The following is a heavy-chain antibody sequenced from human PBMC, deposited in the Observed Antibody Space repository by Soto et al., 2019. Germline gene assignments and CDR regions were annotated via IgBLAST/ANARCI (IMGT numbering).Heavy chain of an antibody. CDR2: IIPIFGTA. Sequence: SVKVSCKASGGTFSSYSISWVRQAPGQGLEWMGGIIPIFGTADYAQKFQGRVTITADESTSTAYMELSSLRSEDTAVYYCARDRYGSGSYYIPFDYWGQGTLVTVSS. D-gene: IGHD3-10*01. V-gene: IGHV1-69*13. CDR1: GGTFSSYS. CDR3: ARDRYGSGSYYIPFDY. J-gene: IGHJ4*02.